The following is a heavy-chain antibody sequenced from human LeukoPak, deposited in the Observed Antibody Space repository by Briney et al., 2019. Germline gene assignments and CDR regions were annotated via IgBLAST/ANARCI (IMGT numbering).Heavy chain of an antibody. CDR3: AASIAARNPINYYYYYGMDV. CDR1: GGTFSSYA. Sequence: ASVKVSCKASGGTFSSYAISWVRQAPGQGLEWMGGIIPIFGTANYAQKFQGRVTITADESTSTAYMELSSLRSEDTAVYYCAASIAARNPINYYYYYGMDVWGQGTTVTVSS. CDR2: IIPIFGTA. D-gene: IGHD6-6*01. J-gene: IGHJ6*02. V-gene: IGHV1-69*13.